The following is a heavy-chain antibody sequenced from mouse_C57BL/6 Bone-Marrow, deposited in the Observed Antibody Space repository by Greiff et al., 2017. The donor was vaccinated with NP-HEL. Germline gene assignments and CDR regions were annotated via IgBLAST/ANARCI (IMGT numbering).Heavy chain of an antibody. CDR3: ARYDGLYWYFDV. V-gene: IGHV1-63*01. CDR1: GYTFTNYW. Sequence: VKLQESGAELVRPGTSVKMSCKASGYTFTNYWIGWAKQRPGHGLEWIGDIYPGGGYTNYNEKFKGKATLTADKSSSTAYMQFSSLTSEDSAIYYCARYDGLYWYFDVWGTGTTVTVSS. D-gene: IGHD2-3*01. CDR2: IYPGGGYT. J-gene: IGHJ1*03.